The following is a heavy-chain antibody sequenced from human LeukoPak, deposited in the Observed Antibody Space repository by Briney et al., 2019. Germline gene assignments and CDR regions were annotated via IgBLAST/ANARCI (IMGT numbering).Heavy chain of an antibody. D-gene: IGHD6-13*01. CDR1: GYTFTGYY. J-gene: IGHJ4*02. V-gene: IGHV1-2*02. CDR2: INPNSGGT. Sequence: ASVKVSCKASGYTFTGYYMHWVRQAPGQGLEWMGWINPNSGGTNYAQKFQGRVTMTRDTSISTAYMELSRLRSDDTAVCYCARERGDSSSWYSMDWYGVYSYYFDYWGQGTLVTVSS. CDR3: ARERGDSSSWYSMDWYGVYSYYFDY.